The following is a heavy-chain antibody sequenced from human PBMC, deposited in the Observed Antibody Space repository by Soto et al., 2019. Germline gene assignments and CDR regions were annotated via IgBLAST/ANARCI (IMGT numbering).Heavy chain of an antibody. CDR1: GGTFSSYA. V-gene: IGHV1-69*12. D-gene: IGHD4-17*01. Sequence: QVQLVQSGAEVKKPGSSVKVSCKASGGTFSSYAISWVRQAPGQGLEWMGGIIPIFGTANYAQKFQGRVTIPEDESTSTVYMELSSLRSEDTAVYYCASPHDYGEGYNWFDPWGQGTLVSVSS. J-gene: IGHJ5*02. CDR2: IIPIFGTA. CDR3: ASPHDYGEGYNWFDP.